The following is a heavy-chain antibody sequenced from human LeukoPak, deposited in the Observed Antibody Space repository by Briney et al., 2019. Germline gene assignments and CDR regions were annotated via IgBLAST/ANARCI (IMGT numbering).Heavy chain of an antibody. CDR1: GSSFTAYW. J-gene: IGHJ4*02. V-gene: IGHV5-10-1*01. CDR2: IDPSDSYN. Sequence: GESLKISCKGSGSSFTAYWISWVRQMPGKGLEWMGRIDPSDSYNNYSPSLQGHVTISADKSISTAYLQWSSLKASDTAVYYCARNYGGNSDPFDYWGQGTLVTVSS. CDR3: ARNYGGNSDPFDY. D-gene: IGHD4-23*01.